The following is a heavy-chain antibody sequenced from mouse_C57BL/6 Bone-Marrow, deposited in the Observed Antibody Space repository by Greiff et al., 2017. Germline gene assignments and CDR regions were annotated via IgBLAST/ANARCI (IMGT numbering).Heavy chain of an antibody. J-gene: IGHJ3*01. D-gene: IGHD2-1*01. CDR1: GYTFTTYP. CDR3: ARRIYYGNQGFAY. CDR2: FHPYNDDT. V-gene: IGHV1-47*01. Sequence: QVQLQQSGAELVKPGASVKLSCKASGYTFTTYPIEWMQQNHGKSLEWIGNFHPYNDDTKYNEKFKGKDTLTVEKSSSTVYLELSRLTSDDSAVYYCARRIYYGNQGFAYWGQGTLVTVSA.